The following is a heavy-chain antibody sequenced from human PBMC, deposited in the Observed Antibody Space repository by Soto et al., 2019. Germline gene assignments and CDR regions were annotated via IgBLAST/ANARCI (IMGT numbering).Heavy chain of an antibody. CDR1: GVTVSSNY. V-gene: IGHV3-66*04. CDR3: WRPGNNYGGGYLAS. D-gene: IGHD5-18*01. Sequence: EVQLVESGGGWVQPGGSLILSCAPSGVTVSSNYMSWVRQAPGKGLELVSVIYSGGSTYYADSVKGRFTISRDNSKNRLNPQMNSLKGEDTGVYYWWRPGNNYGGGYLASWGQGPLVTVS. J-gene: IGHJ4*02. CDR2: IYSGGST.